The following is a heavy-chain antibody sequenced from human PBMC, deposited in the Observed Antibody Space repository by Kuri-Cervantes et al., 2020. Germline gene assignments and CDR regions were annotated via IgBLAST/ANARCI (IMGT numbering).Heavy chain of an antibody. CDR3: ARGRINSIVATIRARLGGLPYYFYY. CDR1: GFTFSSYS. V-gene: IGHV3-48*04. Sequence: GGSLRLSCAASGFTFSSYSMNWVRQAPGKGLEWVSYISSSSSTIYYADSVKGRFTISRDNAKNSLYLQMNSLRAEDTAVYYCARGRINSIVATIRARLGGLPYYFYYWGQGTLVTVSS. D-gene: IGHD5-12*01. CDR2: ISSSSSTI. J-gene: IGHJ4*02.